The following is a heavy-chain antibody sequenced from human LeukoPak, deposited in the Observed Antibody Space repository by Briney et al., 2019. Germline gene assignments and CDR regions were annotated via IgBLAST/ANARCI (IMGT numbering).Heavy chain of an antibody. CDR1: GYTFTSYD. CDR3: ARVLGEFDY. D-gene: IGHD3-16*01. V-gene: IGHV1-2*02. Sequence: ASVKVSCKASGYTFTSYDINWVRQATGQGLEWMGWMNPNSGGTNYAQKFQGRVTMTRDTSISTAHMELSRLRSDDTAVYYCARVLGEFDYWGQGTLVTVSS. CDR2: MNPNSGGT. J-gene: IGHJ4*02.